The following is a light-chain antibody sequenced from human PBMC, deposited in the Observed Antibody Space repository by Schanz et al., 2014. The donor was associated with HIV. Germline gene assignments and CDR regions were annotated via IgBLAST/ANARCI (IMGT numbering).Light chain of an antibody. CDR3: QSYDSSLSGWV. Sequence: QSVLTQPPSASGSPGQSVTISCTGTSSDVGGYNYVSWYQQLPGTVPKLLIYGNSNRPSGVPDRFSGSKSGTSASLAITGLQAEDEADYYCQSYDSSLSGWVFGGGTKLTVL. CDR1: SSDVGGYNY. V-gene: IGLV1-40*01. CDR2: GNS. J-gene: IGLJ3*02.